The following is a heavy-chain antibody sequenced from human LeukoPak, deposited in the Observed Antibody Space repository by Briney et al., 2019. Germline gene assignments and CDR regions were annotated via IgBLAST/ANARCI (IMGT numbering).Heavy chain of an antibody. D-gene: IGHD3-3*01. V-gene: IGHV4-34*01. J-gene: IGHJ3*02. CDR2: IYHSGST. CDR3: ARLGPEFDFWSGYYPGDAFDI. CDR1: GGSFSGYY. Sequence: SETLSLTCAVYGGSFSGYYWSWIRQPPGKGLEWFGSIYHSGSTYYNPSLRSRVTISVDTSKNQFYLKLSSVTAADTAVYYCARLGPEFDFWSGYYPGDAFDIWGQGTMVTVSS.